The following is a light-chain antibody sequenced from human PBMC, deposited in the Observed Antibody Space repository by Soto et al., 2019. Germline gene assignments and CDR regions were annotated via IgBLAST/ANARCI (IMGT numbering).Light chain of an antibody. J-gene: IGLJ2*01. Sequence: QSVLTQPPSASGTPGQRVIISCSGSSSNIGGNTVNWYQQLPGTAPRLLIYSNNQRPSGVPDQFAGSKSGTSASLAISGLQSEYEADYYCAAWDNSLDGHVVFGGGTKLTVL. CDR1: SSNIGGNT. CDR2: SNN. CDR3: AAWDNSLDGHVV. V-gene: IGLV1-44*01.